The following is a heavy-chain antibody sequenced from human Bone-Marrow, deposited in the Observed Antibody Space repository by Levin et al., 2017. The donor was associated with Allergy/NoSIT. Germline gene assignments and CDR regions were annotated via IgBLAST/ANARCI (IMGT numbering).Heavy chain of an antibody. J-gene: IGHJ6*03. CDR1: GFTFSNYG. V-gene: IGHV3-30*18. Sequence: SGGSLRLSCTDSGFTFSNYGMHWVRQAPGKGLEWVAIISYDGSKKYYADSVKGRFTISRDNSKNTLYLQMNSLRAEDTAVYYCAKFLEPVLVTVAYYYYMDVWGKGTTVTVSS. CDR2: ISYDGSKK. D-gene: IGHD2/OR15-2a*01. CDR3: AKFLEPVLVTVAYYYYMDV.